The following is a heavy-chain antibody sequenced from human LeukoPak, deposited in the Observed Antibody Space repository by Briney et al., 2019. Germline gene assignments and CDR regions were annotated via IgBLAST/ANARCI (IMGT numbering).Heavy chain of an antibody. CDR1: GGSISSSSYY. V-gene: IGHV4-39*07. Sequence: PSETLSLTCTVSGGSISSSSYYWGWIRQPPGKGLEWIGSIYYSGSTYYNPSLKSRVTISVDTSKNQFSLKLSSVTAADTAVYYCARTATYYSNYYFDYWGQGTLVTVSS. D-gene: IGHD4-11*01. J-gene: IGHJ4*02. CDR3: ARTATYYSNYYFDY. CDR2: IYYSGST.